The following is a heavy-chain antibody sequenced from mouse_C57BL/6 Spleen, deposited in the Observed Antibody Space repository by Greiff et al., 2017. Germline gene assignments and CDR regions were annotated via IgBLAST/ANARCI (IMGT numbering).Heavy chain of an antibody. CDR3: AKGKDDYAAY. V-gene: IGHV1-64*01. Sequence: QVQLQQPGAELVKPGASVKLSCKASGYTFTSYWMHWVKQRPGQGLAWIGMIHPNSGSTNYNEKFKSKATLTVDKSSSTAYMQLSSQTSEDAAVYYCAKGKDDYAAYWGQGTLVTVSA. J-gene: IGHJ3*01. CDR1: GYTFTSYW. CDR2: IHPNSGST. D-gene: IGHD2-4*01.